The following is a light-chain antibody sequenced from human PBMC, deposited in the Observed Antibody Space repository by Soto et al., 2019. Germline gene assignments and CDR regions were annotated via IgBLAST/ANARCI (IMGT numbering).Light chain of an antibody. CDR2: AAS. CDR1: QSISSY. V-gene: IGKV1-39*01. CDR3: HHSYSTPYA. J-gene: IGKJ2*01. Sequence: DIQMTQSPSSLSASVGDRVTITCRASQSISSYLNWYQQKPGKAPKLLISAASSLQSGVPSRFSGSGSGTDFTRTISSLQPEDLATDDGHHSYSTPYAVGQGTKLESK.